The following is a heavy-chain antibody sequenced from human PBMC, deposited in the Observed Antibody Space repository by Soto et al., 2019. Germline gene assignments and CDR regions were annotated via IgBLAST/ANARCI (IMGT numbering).Heavy chain of an antibody. CDR1: GFTFSNYA. V-gene: IGHV3-23*01. D-gene: IGHD1-1*01. CDR2: ISGSGSTT. CDR3: AKERKKDDSGDNFFDY. Sequence: EVQLLESGGGLVQHGGSLRLSCAASGFTFSNYAMSWVRQVPGKGLEWVSGISGSGSTTYYADSVKGRFTISRDNTRNTLYVQLNSPKAEDTAVYYCAKERKKDDSGDNFFDYWGQGTLVTVSS. J-gene: IGHJ4*02.